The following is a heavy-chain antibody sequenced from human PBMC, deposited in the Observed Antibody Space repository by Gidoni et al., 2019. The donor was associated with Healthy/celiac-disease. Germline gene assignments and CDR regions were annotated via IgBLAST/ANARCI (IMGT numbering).Heavy chain of an antibody. J-gene: IGHJ6*03. CDR2: INSDGSGT. CDR3: ARDTGYSSGWRYMDV. D-gene: IGHD6-19*01. V-gene: IGHV3-74*01. Sequence: EVQLVESGGGLVQPGGSLRLSCAASGFTFSSYWMHWVRQAPGKGLVWVSRINSDGSGTSYADSVKGRFTISRDNAKNTLYLQMNSLRAEDTAVYYCARDTGYSSGWRYMDVWGKGTTVTVSS. CDR1: GFTFSSYW.